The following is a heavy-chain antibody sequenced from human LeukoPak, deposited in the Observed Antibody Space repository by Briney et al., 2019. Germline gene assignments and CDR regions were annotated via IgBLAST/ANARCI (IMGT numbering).Heavy chain of an antibody. CDR2: IYSSGST. V-gene: IGHV4-4*07. D-gene: IGHD3-22*01. Sequence: SETLSLTCSVSGGAIIPFYWNWIRQPAGKGLEWIGRIYSSGSTKYNPSLKSRVTMSVDTSKIQFSLKLSSVTAADTAVYYCAKDYYDSSEGWFDPWGQGTPVTVSS. CDR3: AKDYYDSSEGWFDP. J-gene: IGHJ5*02. CDR1: GGAIIPFY.